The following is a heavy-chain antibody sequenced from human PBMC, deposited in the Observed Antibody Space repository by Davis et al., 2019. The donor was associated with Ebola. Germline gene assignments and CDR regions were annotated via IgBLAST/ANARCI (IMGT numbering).Heavy chain of an antibody. CDR2: ISAYNGNT. D-gene: IGHD1-26*01. V-gene: IGHV1-18*01. CDR1: GYTFTSYG. CDR3: ARSYRTLGYYYYGMDV. Sequence: ASVKVSCKASGYTFTSYGISWVRQAPGQGLEWMGWISAYNGNTNYAQKFQGRVTMTTDTSTSTAYMELRSLRSDDTAVYYCARSYRTLGYYYYGMDVWGQGTTITVSS. J-gene: IGHJ6*02.